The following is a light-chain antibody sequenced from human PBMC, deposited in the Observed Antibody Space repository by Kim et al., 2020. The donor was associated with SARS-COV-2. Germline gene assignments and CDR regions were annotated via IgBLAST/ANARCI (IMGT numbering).Light chain of an antibody. J-gene: IGLJ3*02. Sequence: GQRVTISCSGGSSNIGTNTVNWYQQFSGAAPKLLIYSNKKSPSGVPDRFAGSKSGTSASLAISGLQSEDEAEYYCAAWDDSLNAWVFGGGTKLTVL. V-gene: IGLV1-44*01. CDR3: AAWDDSLNAWV. CDR1: SSNIGTNT. CDR2: SNK.